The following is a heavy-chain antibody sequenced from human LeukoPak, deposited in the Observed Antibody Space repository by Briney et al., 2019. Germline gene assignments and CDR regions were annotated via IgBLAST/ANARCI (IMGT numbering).Heavy chain of an antibody. Sequence: PSETLSLTCAVYGGSFSGYYWSWIRQPPGKGLEWIGYIYYSGSTNYNPSLKSRVTMSVDSSKTQFSLRLRSVTAADTAVYYCARGLAAPDYWGQGTLVTVSS. CDR2: IYYSGST. J-gene: IGHJ4*02. CDR1: GGSFSGYY. V-gene: IGHV4-59*13. CDR3: ARGLAAPDY. D-gene: IGHD6-6*01.